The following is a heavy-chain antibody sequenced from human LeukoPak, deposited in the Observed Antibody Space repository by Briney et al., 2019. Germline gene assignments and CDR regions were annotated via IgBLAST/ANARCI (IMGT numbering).Heavy chain of an antibody. V-gene: IGHV3-21*01. Sequence: VGSLRLSCAASGFTFSSYSMNWVRQAPGKGLEWVSSISSSSSYIYYADSVKGRFTISRDNAKNSLYLQMNSLRAEDTAVYYCARARRRQGYYDSSGYPDAFDIWGQGTMVTVSS. J-gene: IGHJ3*02. CDR3: ARARRRQGYYDSSGYPDAFDI. CDR1: GFTFSSYS. CDR2: ISSSSSYI. D-gene: IGHD3-22*01.